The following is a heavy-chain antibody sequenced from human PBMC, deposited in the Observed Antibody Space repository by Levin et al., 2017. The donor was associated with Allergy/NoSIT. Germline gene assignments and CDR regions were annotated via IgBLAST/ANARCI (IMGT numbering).Heavy chain of an antibody. CDR1: GYTFTDYS. CDR3: ARDAIESKYNCLDP. CDR2: INPKTGGT. D-gene: IGHD2-2*02. Sequence: GGSLRLSCKASGYTFTDYSLHRVRQAPGQGLEWMGRINPKTGGTNSAQKFLGRVTMTRDTSTSTAYMELGRLTYDDTAVYFCARDAIESKYNCLDPWGQGTLVTVSS. V-gene: IGHV1-2*06. J-gene: IGHJ5*02.